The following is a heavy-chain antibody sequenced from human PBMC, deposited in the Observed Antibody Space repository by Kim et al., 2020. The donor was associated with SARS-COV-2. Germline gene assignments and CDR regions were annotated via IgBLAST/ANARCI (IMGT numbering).Heavy chain of an antibody. Sequence: GGSLRLSCAASGFTFSSYGMHWVRQAPGKGLEWVAVISYDGSNKYYADSVKGRFTISRDNSKNTLYLQMNSLRAEDTAVYYCAKDVIALRYFDWFSKGGMDVWGQGTTVTVSS. J-gene: IGHJ6*02. CDR2: ISYDGSNK. CDR1: GFTFSSYG. CDR3: AKDVIALRYFDWFSKGGMDV. V-gene: IGHV3-30*18. D-gene: IGHD3-9*01.